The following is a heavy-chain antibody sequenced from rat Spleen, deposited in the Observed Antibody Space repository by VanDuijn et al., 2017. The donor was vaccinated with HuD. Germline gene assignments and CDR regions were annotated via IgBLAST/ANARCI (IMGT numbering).Heavy chain of an antibody. CDR3: ARRRGQVYNNYFDY. CDR1: DYSITSNY. J-gene: IGHJ2*01. Sequence: EVPLQESGPGLVKPSQSLSLTCSVTDYSITSNYWDWIRKFPGNKMEWIGHISYSGSTRYNPSLKSRISITRDTSKNQFFLQLNSVTTEDTATYYCARRRGQVYNNYFDYWGQGVMVTVSS. CDR2: ISYSGST. V-gene: IGHV3-1*01. D-gene: IGHD1-10*01.